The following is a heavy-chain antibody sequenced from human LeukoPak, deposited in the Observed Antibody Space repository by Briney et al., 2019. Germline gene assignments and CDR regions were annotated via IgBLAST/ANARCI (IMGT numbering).Heavy chain of an antibody. CDR1: GVSFSGYY. J-gene: IGHJ6*02. CDR3: ARHLPFGELLYRYYYGMDV. V-gene: IGHV4-34*01. Sequence: SETLSLTCAVYGVSFSGYYWSWIRQPPGKGLEWIGEINHSGSTNYNPSLKSRVTISVDTSKNQFSLKLSSVTAADTAVYYCARHLPFGELLYRYYYGMDVWGQGTTVTVSS. CDR2: INHSGST. D-gene: IGHD3-10*01.